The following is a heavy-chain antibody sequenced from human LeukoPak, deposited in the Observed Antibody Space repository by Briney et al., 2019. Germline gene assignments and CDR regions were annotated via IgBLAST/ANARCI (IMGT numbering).Heavy chain of an antibody. V-gene: IGHV3-23*01. CDR3: AKDREITYRLGAFGY. CDR2: ISGSGGNT. CDR1: GFTFSSYA. D-gene: IGHD3-16*01. Sequence: PGGSLRLSCSASGFTFSSYAMSWVRQAPGKGLEWVSGISGSGGNTYHADSAKGRFTVSRDNSKNTLYLQMNSLRAEDTAVYYCAKDREITYRLGAFGYWGQGTLVTVSS. J-gene: IGHJ4*02.